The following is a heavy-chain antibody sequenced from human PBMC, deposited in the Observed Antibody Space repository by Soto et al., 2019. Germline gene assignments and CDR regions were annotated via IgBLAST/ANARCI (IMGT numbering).Heavy chain of an antibody. Sequence: ASVKVSCKASGYTFTSYGISWVRQAPGQGLEWMGWISAYNGNTDYAQTLQGRVTMTTDTSTSTAYLELRSLRSDDTAVYYCARSEGFCSSTSCRYYYMDGRAKRTTDTGSS. D-gene: IGHD2-2*01. V-gene: IGHV1-18*01. CDR3: ARSEGFCSSTSCRYYYMDG. CDR1: GYTFTSYG. J-gene: IGHJ6*03. CDR2: ISAYNGNT.